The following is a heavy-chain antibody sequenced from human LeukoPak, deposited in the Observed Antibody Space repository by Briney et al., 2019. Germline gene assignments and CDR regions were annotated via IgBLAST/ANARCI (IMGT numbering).Heavy chain of an antibody. J-gene: IGHJ4*02. V-gene: IGHV4-39*07. Sequence: SETLSLTFTVSGGSISSSSYYWSWIRQPPGKGLEWIGGINHSGSTNYNPSLKSRVTISVDTSKNQFSLKLSSVTAADTAVYYCARVPNWDFWSGYYFDYWGQGTLVTVSS. CDR3: ARVPNWDFWSGYYFDY. CDR1: GGSISSSSYY. D-gene: IGHD3-3*01. CDR2: INHSGST.